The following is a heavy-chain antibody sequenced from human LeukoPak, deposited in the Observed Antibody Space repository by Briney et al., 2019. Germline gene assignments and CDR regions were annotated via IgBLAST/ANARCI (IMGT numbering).Heavy chain of an antibody. Sequence: GESLKISCKASGYSFTTYWIAWVRQLPGKGLEWMGIIYPGDSDTRYSLSFQGQVTISADKSISTAYLQWSSLKASDTAMYYCARLGWGSPPGAFDIWGQGTMVTVSS. V-gene: IGHV5-51*01. CDR1: GYSFTTYW. CDR2: IYPGDSDT. D-gene: IGHD7-27*01. CDR3: ARLGWGSPPGAFDI. J-gene: IGHJ3*02.